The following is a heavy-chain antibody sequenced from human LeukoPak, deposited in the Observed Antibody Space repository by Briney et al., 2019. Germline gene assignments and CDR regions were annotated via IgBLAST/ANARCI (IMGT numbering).Heavy chain of an antibody. D-gene: IGHD2-21*01. V-gene: IGHV5-51*01. CDR1: DHTLNIYW. J-gene: IGHJ4*02. CDR3: ATSTYSVAAHIDY. Sequence: GESLKISCKESDHTLNIYWIAWVRQMPGRGLEWMGIIFLDDSQIEYNQSFQGQITISADKSVKTAYLQWDSLQTSDTALYYCATSTYSVAAHIDYWGQGTPVTVST. CDR2: IFLDDSQI.